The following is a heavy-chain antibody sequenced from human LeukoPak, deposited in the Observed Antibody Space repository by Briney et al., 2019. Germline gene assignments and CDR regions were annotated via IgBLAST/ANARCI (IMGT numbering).Heavy chain of an antibody. Sequence: GGSLRLSCAASGFTFSDYYMSWIRQAPGKGLEWVSYISSSGSTIYYADSVKGRFTISRDNAKNSLYLQRNSLRAEDTAVYYCARVPTVTSTHDAFDIWGQGTMVTVSS. V-gene: IGHV3-11*01. D-gene: IGHD4-17*01. J-gene: IGHJ3*02. CDR3: ARVPTVTSTHDAFDI. CDR2: ISSSGSTI. CDR1: GFTFSDYY.